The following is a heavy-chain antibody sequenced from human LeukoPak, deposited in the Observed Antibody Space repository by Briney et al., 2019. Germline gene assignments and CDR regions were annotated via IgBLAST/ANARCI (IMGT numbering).Heavy chain of an antibody. D-gene: IGHD2-8*01. CDR2: IKPGGSAK. J-gene: IGHJ4*02. Sequence: AGGSLRLSCAASGFTFSSYWMSWVRQAPGKGLEWVANIKPGGSAKYYVDSVKGRFTISRDDAKSSLFLQMNSLRVEDTAICYCAKIYCTTSSCYYDYWGQGTLVTVSS. CDR3: AKIYCTTSSCYYDY. V-gene: IGHV3-7*01. CDR1: GFTFSSYW.